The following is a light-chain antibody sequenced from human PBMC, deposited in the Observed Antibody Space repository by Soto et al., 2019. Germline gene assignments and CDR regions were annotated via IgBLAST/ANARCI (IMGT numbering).Light chain of an antibody. J-gene: IGLJ2*01. CDR1: SSNIGAGYD. V-gene: IGLV1-40*01. CDR2: GNS. Sequence: PVLTQPPSVSGAPGQRVTISCTGSSSNIGAGYDVHWYQHLPGTAPKLLIYGNSNRPSGVPDRFSGSKSGTSASLAITGLQAEDEADYYCQSYDSSLSGSVFGGGTKVTVL. CDR3: QSYDSSLSGSV.